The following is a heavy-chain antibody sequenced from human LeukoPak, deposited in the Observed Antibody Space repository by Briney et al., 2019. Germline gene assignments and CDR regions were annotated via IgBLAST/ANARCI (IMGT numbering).Heavy chain of an antibody. V-gene: IGHV3-21*01. CDR3: ARETPATSRYFDL. D-gene: IGHD1-26*01. CDR1: GFTFSSYT. Sequence: PGGSLRISCAASGFTFSSYTMVWVRQAPRKGLEWVSSISTTGVYIYTADSLKGRFTISRDNARNSLYLQMSSMRVDDTAVYFCARETPATSRYFDLWGRGTLVTVSS. CDR2: ISTTGVYI. J-gene: IGHJ2*01.